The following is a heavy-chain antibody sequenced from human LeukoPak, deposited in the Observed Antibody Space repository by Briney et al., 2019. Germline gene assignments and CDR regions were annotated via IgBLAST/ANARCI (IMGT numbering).Heavy chain of an antibody. J-gene: IGHJ3*02. CDR1: GHTLSKFA. CDR2: FDPEDGVA. CDR3: ATPKHIVVVGDAFDR. Sequence: ASVKVSCKVSGHTLSKFAMHWVRQAPGKGLEWMGSFDPEDGVANYAQKFQGRVTMTEDTSTNTAYMELRSLRTDDTAVYYCATPKHIVVVGDAFDRGSEGTTVTVSS. V-gene: IGHV1-24*01. D-gene: IGHD2-15*01.